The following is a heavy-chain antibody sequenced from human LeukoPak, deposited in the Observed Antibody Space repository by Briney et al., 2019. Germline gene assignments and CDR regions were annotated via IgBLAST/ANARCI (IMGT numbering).Heavy chain of an antibody. J-gene: IGHJ4*02. CDR3: AKDLGFDRLRDYSDY. CDR1: GFTFSSYG. D-gene: IGHD3-10*01. V-gene: IGHV3-30*18. CDR2: ISYDGSNK. Sequence: GRSLRLSCAASGFTFSSYGMHWVRQAPGKGLEWVAVISYDGSNKYYADSVKGRFTISRDNSKNTLYLQMNSLRAEDTAVYYCAKDLGFDRLRDYSDYWGQGTLVTVSS.